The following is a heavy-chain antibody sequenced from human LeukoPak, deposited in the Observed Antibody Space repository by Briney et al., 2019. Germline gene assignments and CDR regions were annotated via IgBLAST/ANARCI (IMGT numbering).Heavy chain of an antibody. V-gene: IGHV3-43*02. CDR3: AKESGKFDY. CDR2: ISADGGST. CDR1: GINFADYA. Sequence: GGSLRLSCVASGINFADYAMHWVRQPQGKGLEWVSLISADGGSTFSADSVKGRFSISRDNSKNSLYLQMNSLRREDTAMYYCAKESGKFDYWGQGTLVAVSS. J-gene: IGHJ4*02.